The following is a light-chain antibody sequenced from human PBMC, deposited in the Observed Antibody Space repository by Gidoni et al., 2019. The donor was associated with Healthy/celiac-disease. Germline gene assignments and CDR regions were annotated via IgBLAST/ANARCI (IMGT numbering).Light chain of an antibody. J-gene: IGLJ2*01. Sequence: SYVLTQPPAVSVAPGQTARITCGGNNMGSKSVHWYQQKPGQAPVLVVYDDSDRPSGIPERFSGSHSGNTATLTLSRVEAGDEADYSCQVWDSSSDHPVFGGGTKLTVL. V-gene: IGLV3-21*02. CDR1: NMGSKS. CDR2: DDS. CDR3: QVWDSSSDHPV.